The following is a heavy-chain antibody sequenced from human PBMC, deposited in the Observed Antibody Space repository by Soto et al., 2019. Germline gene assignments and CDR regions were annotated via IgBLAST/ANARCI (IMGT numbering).Heavy chain of an antibody. CDR1: GFTLADLS. Sequence: GASVKVSCKVSGFTLADLSMHWVRQAPGKGLEWMGGFDPEDGETIYAQKFQDRVTMTEDTSTDTAYMELSSLRSEDTAVYYCASRYTVATIELDYWGQGXLVTVSS. V-gene: IGHV1-24*01. D-gene: IGHD5-12*01. J-gene: IGHJ4*02. CDR2: FDPEDGET. CDR3: ASRYTVATIELDY.